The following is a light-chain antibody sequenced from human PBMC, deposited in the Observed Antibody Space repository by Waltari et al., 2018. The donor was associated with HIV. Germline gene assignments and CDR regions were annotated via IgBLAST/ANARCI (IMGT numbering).Light chain of an antibody. V-gene: IGLV3-21*02. J-gene: IGLJ2*01. CDR3: QVCVDNSVI. CDR1: SVGSKS. Sequence: SYVLTQPPSVSVAPGQTARITCGGNSVGSKSVHWYQQKSGQAPVLVVYDDSDRPSGIPERFSDSNSGNTATLTISRVEDGDEADYYCQVCVDNSVIFAGGTRLTVL. CDR2: DDS.